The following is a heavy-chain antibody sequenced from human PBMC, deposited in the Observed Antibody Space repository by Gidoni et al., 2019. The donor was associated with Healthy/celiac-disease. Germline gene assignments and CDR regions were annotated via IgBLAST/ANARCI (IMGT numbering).Heavy chain of an antibody. CDR1: GGSFSGSY. D-gene: IGHD3-3*01. J-gene: IGHJ3*02. CDR2: INHSGST. CDR3: ARGPKYYDFWSGYYKDDAFDI. Sequence: QVQLQQWGPGLLKHSETLSLTCAVSGGSFSGSYWSWIRQPPGKGLDCIGEINHSGSTNYNPSLKSRVTISVETSKSQFSLKLSSVTAADTAVYYCARGPKYYDFWSGYYKDDAFDIWGQGTMVTVSS. V-gene: IGHV4-34*01.